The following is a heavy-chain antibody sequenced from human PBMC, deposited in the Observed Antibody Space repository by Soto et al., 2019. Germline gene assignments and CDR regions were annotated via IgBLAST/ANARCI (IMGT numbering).Heavy chain of an antibody. Sequence: GGSLRLSCAASGFTFSSYAMSWVRQAPGKGLEWVSAISGSGGSTYYADSVKGRFTISRDNSKNTLYLQMNSLRAEDTAVYYCANSPFPPGPSYSSAGIWGYWGQGTLVTVSS. CDR1: GFTFSSYA. CDR2: ISGSGGST. CDR3: ANSPFPPGPSYSSAGIWGY. V-gene: IGHV3-23*01. D-gene: IGHD6-25*01. J-gene: IGHJ4*02.